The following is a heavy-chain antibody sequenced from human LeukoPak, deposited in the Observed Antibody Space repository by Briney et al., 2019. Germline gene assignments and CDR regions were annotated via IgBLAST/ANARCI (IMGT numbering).Heavy chain of an antibody. CDR3: ARMGGGSYYDFDY. V-gene: IGHV2-70*11. D-gene: IGHD1-26*01. Sequence: SGPALVKXTQTLTLTCTFSGFSLSTIGMCVSWIRQPPGKALEWLARIDWDDDKYYSTSLKTRLTISKDTSKNQVVLTMTNMDPVDTATYYCARMGGGSYYDFDYWGQGTLVTVSS. CDR2: IDWDDDK. CDR1: GFSLSTIGMC. J-gene: IGHJ4*02.